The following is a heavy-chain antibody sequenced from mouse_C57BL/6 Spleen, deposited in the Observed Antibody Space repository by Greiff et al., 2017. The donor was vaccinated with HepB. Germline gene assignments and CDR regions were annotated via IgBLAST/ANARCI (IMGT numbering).Heavy chain of an antibody. CDR2: ISDGGSYT. V-gene: IGHV5-4*03. CDR3: ARGDYDFDY. Sequence: EVKLMESGGGLVKPGGSLKLSCAASGFTFRSYAMSWVRQTPEKRLEWVATISDGGSYTYYPDNVKGRFTISRDNAKNNLYLQMSHLKSEDTAMYYCARGDYDFDYWGQGTTLTVSS. CDR1: GFTFRSYA. J-gene: IGHJ2*01. D-gene: IGHD2-4*01.